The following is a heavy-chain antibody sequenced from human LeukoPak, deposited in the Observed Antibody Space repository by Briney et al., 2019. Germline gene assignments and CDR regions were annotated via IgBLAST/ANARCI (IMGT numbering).Heavy chain of an antibody. CDR3: ARDGPAYYDSSGYSDY. CDR2: ISTSGSTI. V-gene: IGHV3-48*03. Sequence: PGGSLRLSCAASGFTFSNYETNWVRQAPGKGLEWVSYISTSGSTIYYAASVKGRFTISRDNAKNSLYLQMNSLRAEDTAVYYCARDGPAYYDSSGYSDYWGRGILVTVSS. D-gene: IGHD3-22*01. J-gene: IGHJ4*02. CDR1: GFTFSNYE.